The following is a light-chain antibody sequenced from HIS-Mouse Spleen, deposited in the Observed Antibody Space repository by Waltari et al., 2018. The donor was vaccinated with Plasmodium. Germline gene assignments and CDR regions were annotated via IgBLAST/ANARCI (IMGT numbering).Light chain of an antibody. CDR3: CSYAGSYTWV. Sequence: QSALTQPRSVSGSPGQSVTISCTGTSSDVGGYNYPPWYQQHPGKAPKHMIYDVSKRPSGFPDRFSGSKAGNTASLTISGLQAEDEADYYCCSYAGSYTWVFGGGTKLTVL. CDR1: SSDVGGYNY. J-gene: IGLJ2*01. CDR2: DVS. V-gene: IGLV2-11*01.